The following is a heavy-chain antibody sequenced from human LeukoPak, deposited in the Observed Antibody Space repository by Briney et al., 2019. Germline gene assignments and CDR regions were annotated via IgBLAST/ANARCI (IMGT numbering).Heavy chain of an antibody. D-gene: IGHD3-16*01. CDR3: AIGGGLAPFAH. V-gene: IGHV3-48*03. CDR1: GFTFSSYE. Sequence: GGSLRLSCAASGFTFSSYEMNWVRQAPGEGLEWVSYISSSGSTIYYADSVKGRFTISRDLSKNTLYLEMSNLRAEDTAVYYCAIGGGLAPFAHWGQEALVTVSS. CDR2: ISSSGSTI. J-gene: IGHJ4*02.